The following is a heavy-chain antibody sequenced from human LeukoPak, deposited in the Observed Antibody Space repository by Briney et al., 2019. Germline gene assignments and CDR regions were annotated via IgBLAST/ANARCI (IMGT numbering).Heavy chain of an antibody. Sequence: ASVKVSCKASGYTFTSYGISWVRQAPGQGLEWMGWISAYNGNTNYAQKLQGRVTMTTDTSTSTAYMELRSLRSDDTAVYYCATDALIVVVVAATPKYYYYGMDVWGQGTTVTVSS. D-gene: IGHD2-15*01. J-gene: IGHJ6*02. V-gene: IGHV1-18*01. CDR1: GYTFTSYG. CDR3: ATDALIVVVVAATPKYYYYGMDV. CDR2: ISAYNGNT.